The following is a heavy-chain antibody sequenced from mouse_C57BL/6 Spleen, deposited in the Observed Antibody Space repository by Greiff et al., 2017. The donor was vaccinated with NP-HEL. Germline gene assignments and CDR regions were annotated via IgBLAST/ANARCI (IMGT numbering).Heavy chain of an antibody. CDR3: ARNSGYREYYFDY. CDR1: GYTFTSYW. J-gene: IGHJ2*01. CDR2: IDPSDSET. D-gene: IGHD3-2*02. Sequence: QVQLQQPGAELVRPGSSVKLSCTASGYTFTSYWMHWVKQRPIQGLEWIGNIDPSDSETHYNQKFKDKATLTVDKSSSTAYMQLSSLTSEDSAVYYCARNSGYREYYFDYWGQGTTLTVSS. V-gene: IGHV1-52*01.